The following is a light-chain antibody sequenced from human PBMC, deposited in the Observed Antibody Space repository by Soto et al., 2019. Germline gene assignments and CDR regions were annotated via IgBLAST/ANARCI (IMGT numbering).Light chain of an antibody. V-gene: IGKV3-20*01. CDR3: QQYGNLPLT. CDR1: QTITT. Sequence: EIVLTQSPGTLSLSRGERATLSCGASQTITTLAWYQRKPGQAPRLLIYRVSSRATGVPDRFSGSGSGTDYTLTISRLEPEDFAVYYCQQYGNLPLTVGGGTKVDSK. CDR2: RVS. J-gene: IGKJ4*01.